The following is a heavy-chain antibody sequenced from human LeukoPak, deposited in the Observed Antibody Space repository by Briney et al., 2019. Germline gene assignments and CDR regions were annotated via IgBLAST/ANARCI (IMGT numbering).Heavy chain of an antibody. CDR3: ASSRDGYNPDAFDI. Sequence: SVTVSCKASGGTFSSYAISWVRQAPGQGLEWMGGIIPIFGTANYAQKFQGRVTITADESTSTAYMELSSLRSEDTAVYYCASSRDGYNPDAFDIWGQGTMVTVSS. D-gene: IGHD5-24*01. V-gene: IGHV1-69*13. J-gene: IGHJ3*02. CDR2: IIPIFGTA. CDR1: GGTFSSYA.